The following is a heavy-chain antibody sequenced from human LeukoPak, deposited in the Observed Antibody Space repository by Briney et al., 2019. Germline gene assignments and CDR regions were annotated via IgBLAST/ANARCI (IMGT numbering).Heavy chain of an antibody. CDR3: ARDRYYYDSSGYPLEY. V-gene: IGHV1-18*01. J-gene: IGHJ4*02. Sequence: GASVKVSCKASGYTFTSYDISWVRQAPGQGLEWMGWISAYNGNTNYAQKLQGRVTMTTDTSTSTAYMELRSLRSDDTAVYYCARDRYYYDSSGYPLEYWGQGTLVTVSS. CDR1: GYTFTSYD. CDR2: ISAYNGNT. D-gene: IGHD3-22*01.